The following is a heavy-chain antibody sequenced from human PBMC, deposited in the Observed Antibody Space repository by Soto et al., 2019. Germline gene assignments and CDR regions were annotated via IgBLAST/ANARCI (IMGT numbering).Heavy chain of an antibody. J-gene: IGHJ4*02. CDR1: GFTFSSYE. CDR2: ISSAGDSS. D-gene: IGHD2-2*01. V-gene: IGHV3-48*03. Sequence: LRLSCAASGFTFSSYEMNWVRQAPGKTLEWVSYISSAGDSSYYADSVKSRFTISRDNAKNSLYLQMNSLRVEDTAVYYCARVYCSTTTCHVQAFDSWGQGTLVTVSS. CDR3: ARVYCSTTTCHVQAFDS.